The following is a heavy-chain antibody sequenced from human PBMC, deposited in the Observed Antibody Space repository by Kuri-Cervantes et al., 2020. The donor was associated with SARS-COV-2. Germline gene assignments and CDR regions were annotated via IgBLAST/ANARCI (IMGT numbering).Heavy chain of an antibody. V-gene: IGHV5-51*01. D-gene: IGHD2-2*01. CDR2: IYPGDSDT. CDR3: ATRYCSSTSCSYYFDY. CDR1: GYSFTSYW. J-gene: IGHJ4*02. Sequence: KVSCKGSGYSFTSYWIGWVRQMPGKGLEWMGIIYPGDSDTRYSPSFQGQVTISADKSISTAYLQWSSLKASDTAMYYCATRYCSSTSCSYYFDYWGQGTLVPVS.